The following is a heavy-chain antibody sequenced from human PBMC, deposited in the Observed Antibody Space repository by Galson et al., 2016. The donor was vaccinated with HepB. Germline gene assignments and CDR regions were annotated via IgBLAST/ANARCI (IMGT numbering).Heavy chain of an antibody. CDR2: IKQDGSEK. CDR3: ARVPQQLEHRYDYYIMDV. Sequence: SLRLSCAASGFTFSSYWMTWVRQAPGKGLEWVANIKQDGSEKNYVDSVKGRFTISRDNAKNSLSLQMKSLGAEDTAVYYCARVPQQLEHRYDYYIMDVWGQGTTVSVSS. J-gene: IGHJ6*02. V-gene: IGHV3-7*03. CDR1: GFTFSSYW. D-gene: IGHD6-13*01.